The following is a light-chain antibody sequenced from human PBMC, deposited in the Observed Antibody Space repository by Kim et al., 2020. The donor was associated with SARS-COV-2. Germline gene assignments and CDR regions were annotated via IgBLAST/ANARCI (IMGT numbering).Light chain of an antibody. CDR2: DVS. V-gene: IGLV2-11*01. CDR3: CSYAGSYVV. J-gene: IGLJ2*01. Sequence: PGQSFTISCTGTSSDVGGYNYVSWYQQHPGKAPKLMIYDVSKRPSGVPDRFSGSKSGNTASLTISGLQAEDEADYYCCSYAGSYVVFGGGTQLTVL. CDR1: SSDVGGYNY.